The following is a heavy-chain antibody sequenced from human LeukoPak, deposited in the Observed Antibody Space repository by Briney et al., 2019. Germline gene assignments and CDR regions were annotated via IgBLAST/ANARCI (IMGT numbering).Heavy chain of an antibody. V-gene: IGHV4-30-4*08. CDR1: GGSFSSGDYY. CDR3: ARAGVMIVVVPAALFDY. D-gene: IGHD2-2*01. J-gene: IGHJ4*02. CDR2: IYYSGST. Sequence: SQTLSLTCTVSGGSFSSGDYYWSWIRQPPGKGLGWIGYIYYSGSTYYNPSLKSRVTISVDTSKNQFSLKLSSVTAADTAVYYCARAGVMIVVVPAALFDYWGQGTLVTVSS.